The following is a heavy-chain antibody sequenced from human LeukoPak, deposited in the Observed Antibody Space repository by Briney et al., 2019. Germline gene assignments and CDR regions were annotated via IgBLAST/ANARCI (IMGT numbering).Heavy chain of an antibody. CDR1: GYTFTSYG. V-gene: IGHV1-18*01. CDR2: ISAYNGNT. J-gene: IGHJ5*02. D-gene: IGHD6-25*01. Sequence: ASVKVSCKASGYTFTSYGISWVRQAPGQGLEWMGWISAYNGNTNYAQKLQGRVTMTTDTSTSTAYMELTSLRSGDTAVYYCARGMEIAASNWFDPWGQGTLVTVSS. CDR3: ARGMEIAASNWFDP.